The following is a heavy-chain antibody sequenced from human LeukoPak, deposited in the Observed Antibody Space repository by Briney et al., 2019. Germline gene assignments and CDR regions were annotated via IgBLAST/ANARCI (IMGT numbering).Heavy chain of an antibody. J-gene: IGHJ4*02. CDR1: GDSINSNY. Sequence: SETLSLTFSVSGDSINSNYWSLMRQPPGKGLEGVGYIYYGGSTNYNPSLKSRCSISVNTYTNKSYLNLRSVTAADTAVYHCARLLAGCPGGRCRAHFDYWGQGTLVTVSS. V-gene: IGHV4-59*01. D-gene: IGHD2-15*01. CDR2: IYYGGST. CDR3: ARLLAGCPGGRCRAHFDY.